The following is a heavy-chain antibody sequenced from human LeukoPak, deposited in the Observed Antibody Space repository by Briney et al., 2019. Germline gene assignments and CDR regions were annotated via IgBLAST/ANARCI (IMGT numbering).Heavy chain of an antibody. CDR1: GGSISSSSYY. J-gene: IGHJ4*02. V-gene: IGHV4-39*01. D-gene: IGHD1-14*01. CDR2: IYYSGST. CDR3: VLTGSSDYYFDY. Sequence: SETLSLTCTVSGGSISSSSYYWGWIRQPPGKGLEWIGNIYYSGSTYYNSSLKSRVTISVDTSKNQLSLKLSSVTAADTAVYYCVLTGSSDYYFDYWGQGSLVTACS.